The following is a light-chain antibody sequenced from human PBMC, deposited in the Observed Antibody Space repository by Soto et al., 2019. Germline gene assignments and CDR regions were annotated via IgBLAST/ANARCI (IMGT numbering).Light chain of an antibody. CDR2: GAS. J-gene: IGKJ3*01. V-gene: IGKV3-20*01. Sequence: EIVLTQSPGTLSLSPGERATLSCRASLSVSSNYLAWYQQKPGQAPRLLIYGASSRATGIPDRFSGSGSGTDFTLNISRLEPEDFAVYYCQQYGGSPPFSFGPGTRVDIK. CDR1: LSVSSNY. CDR3: QQYGGSPPFS.